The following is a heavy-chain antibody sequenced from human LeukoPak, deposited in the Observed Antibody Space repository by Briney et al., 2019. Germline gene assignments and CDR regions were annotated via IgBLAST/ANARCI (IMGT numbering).Heavy chain of an antibody. J-gene: IGHJ3*02. V-gene: IGHV3-53*01. CDR1: GFTVSNNY. D-gene: IGHD1-26*01. Sequence: GGSLRLSCAASGFTVSNNYMSWVRQAPGKGLEWVSVIYSGGSTYYADSVKGRFTISRDNSKNTLYLQMNSLRAEDTAVYYCARARIVGATRAFDIWGQGTMVTVSS. CDR3: ARARIVGATRAFDI. CDR2: IYSGGST.